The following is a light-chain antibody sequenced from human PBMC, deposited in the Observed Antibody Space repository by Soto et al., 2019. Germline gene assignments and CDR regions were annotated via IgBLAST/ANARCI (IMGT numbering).Light chain of an antibody. CDR3: QQYNNWPRT. J-gene: IGKJ1*01. V-gene: IGKV3-15*01. CDR1: QSVNSN. Sequence: EIVMTHSPATLSVSPGERATLSCRASQSVNSNLAWYQQKPGQAPRLLIYGASTRATGIPARFSGSGSGTEFTLTINSLQSEDFAVYYCQQYNNWPRTFGQGTKVEIK. CDR2: GAS.